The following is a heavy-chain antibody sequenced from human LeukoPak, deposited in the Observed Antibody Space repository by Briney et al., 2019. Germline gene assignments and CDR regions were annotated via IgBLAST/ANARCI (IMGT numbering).Heavy chain of an antibody. J-gene: IGHJ6*03. D-gene: IGHD3-16*02. Sequence: SETLSLTCTVSGGSISSYYWSWIRQPPGKGLEWIGYIYYSGSTNYNPSLKSRVPISVDTSKNQFSLKLSSVTAADTAVYYCARARGELSLYYYYYYMDVWGKGTTVTISS. CDR3: ARARGELSLYYYYYYMDV. CDR2: IYYSGST. CDR1: GGSISSYY. V-gene: IGHV4-59*01.